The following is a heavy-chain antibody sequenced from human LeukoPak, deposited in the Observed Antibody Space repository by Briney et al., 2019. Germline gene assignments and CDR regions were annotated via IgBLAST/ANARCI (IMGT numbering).Heavy chain of an antibody. V-gene: IGHV3-48*03. CDR2: ISSSGISI. Sequence: GGSLRLSCTASGFTFSSYEMNWVRQAPGEGLEWISYISSSGISIYYADSVRGRFTISRDNDKNSLYLQMNNLRAEDTAVYFCARGGSDYSRSWYKYWGQGTLVTVSS. J-gene: IGHJ4*02. CDR3: ARGGSDYSRSWYKY. CDR1: GFTFSSYE. D-gene: IGHD6-13*01.